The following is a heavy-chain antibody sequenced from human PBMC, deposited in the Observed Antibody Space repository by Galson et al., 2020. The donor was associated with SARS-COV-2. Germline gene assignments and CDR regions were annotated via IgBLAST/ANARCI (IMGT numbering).Heavy chain of an antibody. J-gene: IGHJ3*02. Sequence: VGSLRLSCAASGFTFSNYWMQWVRQVPGKGLVCVSRISSDGRTTTYADSVKGRFTISRDNAKNTLYLQMDSLRAEDTAVYYCTSGYCGTSCSGAFDIWGQGAMVTVSS. CDR1: GFTFSNYW. V-gene: IGHV3-74*01. CDR2: ISSDGRTT. CDR3: TSGYCGTSCSGAFDI. D-gene: IGHD2-2*01.